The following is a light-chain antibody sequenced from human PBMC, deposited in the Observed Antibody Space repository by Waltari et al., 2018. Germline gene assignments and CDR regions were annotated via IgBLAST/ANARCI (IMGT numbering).Light chain of an antibody. J-gene: IGLJ3*02. CDR3: SSSTSSITWV. CDR2: EVT. CDR1: SSDAGNFNH. V-gene: IGLV2-18*02. Sequence: QSALTQPPSVSGSPGQSVTISCTGTSSDAGNFNHVSWYQQSPGTAPKLIIYEVTNRPSGVPDRFSGSKSGNTASLTISGLQAEDESDYYCSSSTSSITWVFGGGTKLTVL.